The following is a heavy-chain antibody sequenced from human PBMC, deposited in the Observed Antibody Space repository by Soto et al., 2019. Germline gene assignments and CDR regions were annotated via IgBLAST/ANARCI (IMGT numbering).Heavy chain of an antibody. D-gene: IGHD2-2*01. J-gene: IGHJ3*02. Sequence: GGSLRLSCAASGFTFSDYYMSWIRQAPGKGLEWVSYISSSGSTIYYADSGKGRFTISRDNAKNSLYLQMNSLRAEDTAVYYCARRSCSSTSCYAGAFDIWGQGTMVTVSS. CDR3: ARRSCSSTSCYAGAFDI. CDR2: ISSSGSTI. V-gene: IGHV3-11*01. CDR1: GFTFSDYY.